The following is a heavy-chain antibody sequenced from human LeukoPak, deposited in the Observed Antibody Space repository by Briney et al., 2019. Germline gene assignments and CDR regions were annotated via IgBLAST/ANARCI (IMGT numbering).Heavy chain of an antibody. V-gene: IGHV3-69-1*01. CDR2: IDTSSNL. Sequence: GGSLRLSCAASGFTFSTYWMHWVRQAPGKGLEWVSSIDTSSNLYYADSVKGRFTISRDNAKNSLYLQMNSLRAEDTAVYYCSSREPAGIWGQGTLVTVSS. J-gene: IGHJ4*02. CDR3: SSREPAGI. CDR1: GFTFSTYW. D-gene: IGHD1-14*01.